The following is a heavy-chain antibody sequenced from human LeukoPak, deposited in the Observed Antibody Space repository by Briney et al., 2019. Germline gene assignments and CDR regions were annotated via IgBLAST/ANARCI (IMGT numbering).Heavy chain of an antibody. CDR1: GGTFSSYT. Sequence: SVEVSCKASGGTFSSYTISWVRQAPGQGLEWMGRIIPILGIANYAQKFQGRVTITADKSTSTAYMELSSLRSEDTAVYYCARDSGSQASDFDYWGQGTLVTVSS. CDR3: ARDSGSQASDFDY. CDR2: IIPILGIA. V-gene: IGHV1-69*04. D-gene: IGHD1-26*01. J-gene: IGHJ4*02.